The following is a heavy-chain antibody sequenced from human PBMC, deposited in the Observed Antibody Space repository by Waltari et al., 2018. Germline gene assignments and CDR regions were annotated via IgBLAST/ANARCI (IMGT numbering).Heavy chain of an antibody. V-gene: IGHV3-48*03. J-gene: IGHJ3*02. D-gene: IGHD4-17*01. CDR3: ARDIRYGGNPDAFDI. CDR1: GFTFSSYE. Sequence: EVQLVESGGGLVQPGGSLRLSCAASGFTFSSYEMNWIRQAPGEGLEWFSYISSSGSTIYYAGSVKGRFTISRDHAKNSLYLQMNSLRSEDTAVYYCARDIRYGGNPDAFDIWGQGTMVTVSS. CDR2: ISSSGSTI.